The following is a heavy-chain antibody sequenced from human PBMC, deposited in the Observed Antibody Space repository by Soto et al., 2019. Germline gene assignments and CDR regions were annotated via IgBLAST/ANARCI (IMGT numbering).Heavy chain of an antibody. D-gene: IGHD3-3*01. J-gene: IGHJ6*03. Sequence: QVQLQESGPGLVKPSQTLSLTCTVSGGSISSGGYYWSWIRQHPGKGLEWIGYIYYSGSTYYNPSLKSRVTISVDTSKNQFSLKLSSVTAADTAVYYCARFSSKRFLEWSPLGRSGYYYMDVWGKGTTVTVSS. CDR3: ARFSSKRFLEWSPLGRSGYYYMDV. V-gene: IGHV4-31*03. CDR1: GGSISSGGYY. CDR2: IYYSGST.